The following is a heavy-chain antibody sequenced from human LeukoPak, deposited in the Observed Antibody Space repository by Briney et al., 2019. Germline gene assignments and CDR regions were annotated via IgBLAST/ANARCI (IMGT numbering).Heavy chain of an antibody. D-gene: IGHD6-13*01. CDR1: GFTFSSYS. CDR3: ARGRIAAAVAN. J-gene: IGHJ4*02. V-gene: IGHV3-21*01. CDR2: ISSSSSYI. Sequence: GGSVRLSCAASGFTFSSYSMNWVRQAPGKGLEWVSSISSSSSYIYYADSVKGRFTISRDNAKNSLYLQMNSLRAEDTAVYYCARGRIAAAVANWGQGTLVTVSS.